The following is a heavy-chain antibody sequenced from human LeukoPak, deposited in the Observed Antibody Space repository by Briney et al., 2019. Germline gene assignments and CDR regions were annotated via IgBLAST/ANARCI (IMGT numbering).Heavy chain of an antibody. J-gene: IGHJ4*02. CDR2: ISSSGNTI. D-gene: IGHD6-19*01. CDR3: ARGGYSSSWGDFDY. V-gene: IGHV3-48*03. Sequence: GGSLRLSCAASGFTVSSYEMNWVRQAPGKGLEWVSYISSSGNTIYYADSVKGRFTISRDNAKNSLYLQMNSLRAEDTAVYYCARGGYSSSWGDFDYWGQGTLVTVSS. CDR1: GFTVSSYE.